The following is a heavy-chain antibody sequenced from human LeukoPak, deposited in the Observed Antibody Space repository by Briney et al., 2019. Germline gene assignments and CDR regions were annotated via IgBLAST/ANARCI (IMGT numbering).Heavy chain of an antibody. CDR1: GFNFDDYT. D-gene: IGHD6-19*01. Sequence: GGSLRLSCAASGFNFDDYTMHWVRQAPGKGLEWVSSISWNSGRIDYADSVKGRFTISRDNAKNSLSLQMNSLRAEDTALYYCARYSSGWYYFDYWGQGTLVTVSS. CDR2: ISWNSGRI. CDR3: ARYSSGWYYFDY. J-gene: IGHJ4*02. V-gene: IGHV3-9*01.